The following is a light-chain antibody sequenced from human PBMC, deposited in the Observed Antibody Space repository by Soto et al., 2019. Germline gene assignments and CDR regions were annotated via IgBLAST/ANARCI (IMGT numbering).Light chain of an antibody. Sequence: EIVMTQSPATLSVSPGETATLSCRASQSVSSNLAWYQQKPGQAPRLLIYGASTRATDIPARFSGSGSGTAFTLTISSLQSEDFVVYYCQQYNDWPPPITFGQGTRLEIK. J-gene: IGKJ5*01. V-gene: IGKV3-15*01. CDR3: QQYNDWPPPIT. CDR1: QSVSSN. CDR2: GAS.